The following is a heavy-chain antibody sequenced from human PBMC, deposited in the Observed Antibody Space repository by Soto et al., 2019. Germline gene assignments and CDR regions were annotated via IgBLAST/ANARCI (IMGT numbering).Heavy chain of an antibody. Sequence: TSVKVSCKASGFTFTSTAVQWVRQAREQRLEWIGWIVVGSGNTNYAQKFQERVTITRDMSTSTAYMELSSLRSEDTAVYYCAALIPVDTAMVPYFDYWGQGTLVTVSS. CDR2: IVVGSGNT. CDR3: AALIPVDTAMVPYFDY. V-gene: IGHV1-58*01. CDR1: GFTFTSTA. J-gene: IGHJ4*02. D-gene: IGHD5-18*01.